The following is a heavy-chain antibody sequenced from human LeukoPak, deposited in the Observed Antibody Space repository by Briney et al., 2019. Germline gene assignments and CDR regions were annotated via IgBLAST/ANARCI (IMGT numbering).Heavy chain of an antibody. V-gene: IGHV3-20*04. J-gene: IGHJ4*02. Sequence: GGSLRLSCAASGFTFDDYGMSWVRQAPGKGLEWVSGINWNGGSTGYADSVKGRFTISRDNSKNTLYLQMNTLRAEDTAVYYCAKRSSVWAFEYWGQGTLVTVSS. CDR3: AKRSSVWAFEY. D-gene: IGHD6-19*01. CDR2: INWNGGST. CDR1: GFTFDDYG.